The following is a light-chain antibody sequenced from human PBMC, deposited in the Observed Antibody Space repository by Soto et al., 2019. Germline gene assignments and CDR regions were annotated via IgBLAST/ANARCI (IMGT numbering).Light chain of an antibody. J-gene: IGLJ2*01. CDR2: DVS. V-gene: IGLV2-11*01. CDR3: CSYAGSYTVV. CDR1: SSDVGGYNY. Sequence: QSALTQPASVSGSPGQSLTISCTGTSSDVGGYNYVSWYRQHPGKAPKLMIYDVSKRPSGVPDRFSGSRSGNTASLTISGLQAEDEADYYCCSYAGSYTVVFGGGTKVTVL.